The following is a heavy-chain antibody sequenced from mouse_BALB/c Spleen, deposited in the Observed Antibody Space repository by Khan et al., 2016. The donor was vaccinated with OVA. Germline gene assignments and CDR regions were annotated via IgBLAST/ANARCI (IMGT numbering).Heavy chain of an antibody. CDR2: VNPNTGNT. CDR1: GYPFTGYY. CDR3: ARGYDFFAY. V-gene: IGHV1-26*01. J-gene: IGHJ3*01. Sequence: VQLKQSGPDLVKPGASVKISCKASGYPFTGYYMNRVKQSHGKSLECIGRVNPNTGNTNYNQKFKGKAILTVDTSSSTAYMELRSLTSEDSAVYYCARGYDFFAYWGQGTLVTVSA. D-gene: IGHD2-14*01.